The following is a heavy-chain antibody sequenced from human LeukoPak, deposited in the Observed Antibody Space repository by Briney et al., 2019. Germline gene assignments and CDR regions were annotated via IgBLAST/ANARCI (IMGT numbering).Heavy chain of an antibody. CDR1: GGSISSRPYS. Sequence: SETLSLTCTVSGGSISSRPYSWGWIRQPPGKTLEWIGYIYSSGSTNYNPSLKSRVTISVDTSKNQFSLKLSSVTAADTAVYYCARVSDWNDFDYWGQGTLVTVSS. CDR2: IYSSGST. CDR3: ARVSDWNDFDY. D-gene: IGHD1-1*01. V-gene: IGHV4-61*01. J-gene: IGHJ4*02.